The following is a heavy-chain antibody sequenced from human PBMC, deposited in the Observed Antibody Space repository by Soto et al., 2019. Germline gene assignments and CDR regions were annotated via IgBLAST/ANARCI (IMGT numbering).Heavy chain of an antibody. J-gene: IGHJ6*02. CDR1: GGSISSGGYY. Sequence: SETLSLTCTVSGGSISSGGYYWSWIRQHPGKGLEWIGYIYYSGSTYYNPSLKSRVTISVDTSKNQFSLKLSSVTAADTAVYYCARDPADFWSGYPYYYGMDVWGQGTTVTVSS. CDR2: IYYSGST. CDR3: ARDPADFWSGYPYYYGMDV. V-gene: IGHV4-31*03. D-gene: IGHD3-3*01.